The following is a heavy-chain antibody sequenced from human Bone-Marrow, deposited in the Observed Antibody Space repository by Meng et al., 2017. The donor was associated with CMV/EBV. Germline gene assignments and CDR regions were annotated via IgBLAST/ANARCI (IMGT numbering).Heavy chain of an antibody. CDR2: IIPIFGTA. CDR1: GGTFSSYA. D-gene: IGHD2-2*02. J-gene: IGHJ6*02. V-gene: IGHV1-69*05. Sequence: SVKVSCKASGGTFSSYAISWVRQAPGQGLEWMGGIIPIFGTANYAQKFQGRVTITTDESTSTAYMELSSLRSEDTAVYYCARGDIVVVPAAIISSHLYYYGMAVWGQGTTVTVSS. CDR3: ARGDIVVVPAAIISSHLYYYGMAV.